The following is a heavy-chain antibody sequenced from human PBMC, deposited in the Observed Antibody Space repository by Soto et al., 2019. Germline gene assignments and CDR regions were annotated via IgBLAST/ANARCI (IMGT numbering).Heavy chain of an antibody. D-gene: IGHD1-26*01. J-gene: IGHJ4*02. CDR3: ARREIQGPIDY. V-gene: IGHV4-28*01. CDR2: IYYSGTT. Sequence: QVQLQESGPGLVKPSDTLSLTCAVSGYSISSSNWWGWIRQPPGKGLEWIGYIYYSGTTYYNPSLKTRVTMSVDTSKTQFSLTLTSVPAVGTAVYYCARREIQGPIDYWGQGTLVTVSS. CDR1: GYSISSSNW.